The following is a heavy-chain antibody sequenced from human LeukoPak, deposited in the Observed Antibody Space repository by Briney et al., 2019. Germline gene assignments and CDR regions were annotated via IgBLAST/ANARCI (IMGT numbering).Heavy chain of an antibody. CDR1: GGTFDNSA. J-gene: IGHJ6*02. CDR3: AREKMKVGYYGLDV. V-gene: IGHV1-69*04. CDR2: IIPILNIP. Sequence: GASVKVSCKASGGTFDNSAINWVRQAPGQGLEWMGRIIPILNIPNYAQKLQGRVTIAADKSTSTAYMELSSLRSDDTAVYYCAREKMKVGYYGLDVWGQGTTVTVSS.